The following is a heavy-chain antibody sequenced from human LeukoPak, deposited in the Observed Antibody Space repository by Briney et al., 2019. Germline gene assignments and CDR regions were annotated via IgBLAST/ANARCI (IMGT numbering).Heavy chain of an antibody. CDR2: ISSSSSYI. CDR1: GFTFSSYS. CDR3: ARAGYYYGSGSYLGY. D-gene: IGHD3-10*01. Sequence: GGSLRLSCTASGFTFSSYSMNWVRQAPGKGLEWVSSISSSSSYIYYADSVKGRFTISRDNAKNSLYLQMNSLRAEDTAVYYCARAGYYYGSGSYLGYWGQGTLVILSS. V-gene: IGHV3-21*01. J-gene: IGHJ4*02.